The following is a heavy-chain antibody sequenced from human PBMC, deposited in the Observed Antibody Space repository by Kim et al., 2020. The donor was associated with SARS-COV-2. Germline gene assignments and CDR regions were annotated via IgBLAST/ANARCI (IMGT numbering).Heavy chain of an antibody. V-gene: IGHV3-30-3*01. CDR2: ISYDGSNK. Sequence: GGSLRLSCAASGFTFSSYAMHWVRQAPGKGLEWVAVISYDGSNKYYADSVKGRFTISRDNSKNTLYLQMNSLRAEDTAVYYCARGSQQWLVRGAFGIWG. J-gene: IGHJ3*02. CDR1: GFTFSSYA. CDR3: ARGSQQWLVRGAFGI. D-gene: IGHD6-19*01.